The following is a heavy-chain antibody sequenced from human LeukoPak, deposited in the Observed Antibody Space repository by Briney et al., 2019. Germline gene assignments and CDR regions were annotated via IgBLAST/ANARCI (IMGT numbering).Heavy chain of an antibody. Sequence: SETLSLTCAVYGGSFSGYYWSWIRQPPGKGLEWIGEINHSGSTNYNPSLKSRVTISVDTSKNQFPLKLSSVTAADTAVYYCARHVRGRTSIYMDVWGKGTTVTISS. D-gene: IGHD3-10*02. CDR1: GGSFSGYY. CDR2: INHSGST. J-gene: IGHJ6*03. V-gene: IGHV4-34*01. CDR3: ARHVRGRTSIYMDV.